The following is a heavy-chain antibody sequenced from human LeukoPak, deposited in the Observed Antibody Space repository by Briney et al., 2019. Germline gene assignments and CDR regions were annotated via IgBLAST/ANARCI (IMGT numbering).Heavy chain of an antibody. D-gene: IGHD1-26*01. CDR3: GKNRYSGSLSPFDI. Sequence: GGSLRLSCAASGLTFSSHWMHWVRQAPGKGLEWVSAISGGGGNTYYADSVKGRFTISRDNSKNTLYLQMNSLRAEDTAVCYCGKNRYSGSLSPFDIWGQGTMVTVSS. J-gene: IGHJ3*02. CDR1: GLTFSSHW. V-gene: IGHV3-23*01. CDR2: ISGGGGNT.